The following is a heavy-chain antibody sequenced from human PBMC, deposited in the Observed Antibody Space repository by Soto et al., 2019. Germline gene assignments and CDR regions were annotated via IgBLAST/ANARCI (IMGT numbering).Heavy chain of an antibody. D-gene: IGHD5-12*01. CDR3: ARGDIVAIFGMDV. CDR1: GYTYTSYY. Sequence: ASVKVSCKASGYTYTSYYMHWVRQASGQGLEWMGIINPSGGSTTYAQKFQGRVTMTRDTSTSTVYMELSSLRSEDTAVYYCARGDIVAIFGMDVWGQGTTVTVSS. J-gene: IGHJ6*02. V-gene: IGHV1-46*01. CDR2: INPSGGST.